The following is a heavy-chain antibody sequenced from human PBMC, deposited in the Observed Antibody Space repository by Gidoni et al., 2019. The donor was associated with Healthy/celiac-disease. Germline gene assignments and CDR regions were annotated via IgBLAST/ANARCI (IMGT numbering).Heavy chain of an antibody. Sequence: QLQLQESGPGLVKPSETLSLTCTVSGGSISSSSYYWGWIRQPPGKGLEWIGSIYYSGSTYYNPSLKSRVTISVDTSKNQFSLKLSSVTAADTAVYYCARVYSSSWFNWFDPWGQGTLVTVSS. V-gene: IGHV4-39*01. J-gene: IGHJ5*02. D-gene: IGHD6-13*01. CDR2: IYYSGST. CDR3: ARVYSSSWFNWFDP. CDR1: GGSISSSSYY.